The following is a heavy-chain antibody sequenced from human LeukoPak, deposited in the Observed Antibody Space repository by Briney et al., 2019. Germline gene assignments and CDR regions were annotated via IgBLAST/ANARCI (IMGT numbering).Heavy chain of an antibody. D-gene: IGHD3-22*01. J-gene: IGHJ4*02. CDR3: ANNFDSSGYYCDY. CDR2: IKQDGSEK. V-gene: IGHV3-7*01. Sequence: GGSLRLSCAASGFTFSSYWMSWVRQAPGKGLEWVANIKQDGSEKYYVDSVKGRFTISRDNAKNTLYLQMNSLRAEDTAVYYCANNFDSSGYYCDYWGQGTLVTVSS. CDR1: GFTFSSYW.